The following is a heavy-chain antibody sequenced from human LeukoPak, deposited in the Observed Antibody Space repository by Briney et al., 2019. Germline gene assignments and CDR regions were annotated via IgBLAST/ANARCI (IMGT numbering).Heavy chain of an antibody. CDR3: ARNLVGAPRYFDF. CDR2: AYHSGST. J-gene: IGHJ4*02. V-gene: IGHV4-38-2*02. Sequence: SSETLSLTCTVSSYSISSHYYWGWIRQPPGKGLEWIGSAYHSGSTYYNPSLKSRVTISVDTSKNQFSLKLTSVTAADTAVYYCARNLVGAPRYFDFWGQGTLVTVSS. CDR1: SYSISSHYY. D-gene: IGHD1-26*01.